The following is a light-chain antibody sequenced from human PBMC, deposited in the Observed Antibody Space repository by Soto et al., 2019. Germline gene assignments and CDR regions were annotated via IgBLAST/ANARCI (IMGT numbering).Light chain of an antibody. CDR2: AAS. J-gene: IGKJ3*01. CDR3: LQDYNYPLT. Sequence: IQMTQSPSTLSASVGDRVTIPCRASQSISSWLAWYQQKPGKAPKLLIYAASSLQGGVPSRFSGSGSGTDFTLTISSLQPEDFATYYCLQDYNYPLTFGPGTKVDIK. CDR1: QSISSW. V-gene: IGKV1-6*01.